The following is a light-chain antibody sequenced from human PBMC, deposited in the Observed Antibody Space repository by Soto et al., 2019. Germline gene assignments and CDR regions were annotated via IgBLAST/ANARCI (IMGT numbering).Light chain of an antibody. CDR2: DAS. J-gene: IGKJ5*01. Sequence: ELVMTQSPDTLSVSPGERATLLCRASQSVKTNLAWYQQKPGQAPRLLIYDASNRATGIPARFSGSGSGTDFTLTISSLDPEDFAVYYCQQRSNWPPEITFGQGTRLEIK. V-gene: IGKV3-11*01. CDR1: QSVKTN. CDR3: QQRSNWPPEIT.